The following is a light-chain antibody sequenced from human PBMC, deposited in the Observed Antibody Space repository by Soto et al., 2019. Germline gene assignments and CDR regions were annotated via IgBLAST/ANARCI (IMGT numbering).Light chain of an antibody. J-gene: IGLJ2*01. CDR1: ISDVGTYNY. CDR3: SSYTSSSTLL. CDR2: DVN. V-gene: IGLV2-14*03. Sequence: QSALTQPASVSGSPGQSITISCTGVISDVGTYNYVSWCQHHPGKAPKLMIYDVNNRPSGVSNRFSGSKSGNTASLTISGLQAQDEADYYCSSYTSSSTLLFGGGPKLTVL.